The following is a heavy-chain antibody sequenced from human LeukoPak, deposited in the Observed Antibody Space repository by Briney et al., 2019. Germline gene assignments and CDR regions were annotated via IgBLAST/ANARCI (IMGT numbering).Heavy chain of an antibody. CDR3: ARASGGSYLYYFDY. CDR2: INWNGGST. D-gene: IGHD1-26*01. J-gene: IGHJ4*02. CDR1: GFIFDDFG. Sequence: PGGSLRLSCAASGFIFDDFGMNWVRQVPGKGLEWVSGINWNGGSTGYADSVKGRFTISRDNAKNALYLQMNSLRAEDTALYYCARASGGSYLYYFDYWGQGTLVTVSS. V-gene: IGHV3-20*04.